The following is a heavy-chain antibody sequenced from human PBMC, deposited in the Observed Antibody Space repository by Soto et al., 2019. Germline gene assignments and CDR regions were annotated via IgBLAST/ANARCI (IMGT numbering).Heavy chain of an antibody. D-gene: IGHD2-21*02. CDR1: GFTFSPYT. CDR3: ARGGGFCGADCYKGGIDY. V-gene: IGHV3-30-3*01. J-gene: IGHJ4*02. CDR2: ISYDGTDK. Sequence: QVQLVESGGGVVQPGRSLTLSCAASGFTFSPYTMHWVRQTPGKGLEWVAVISYDGTDKYYADSVRGRFTISRDNSKDTLFLQMNSLRADDTALYYCARGGGFCGADCYKGGIDYWGQGALVTVSS.